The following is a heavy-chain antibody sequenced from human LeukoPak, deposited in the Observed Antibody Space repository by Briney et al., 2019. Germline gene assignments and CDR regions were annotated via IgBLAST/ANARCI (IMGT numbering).Heavy chain of an antibody. CDR1: GGSISSSSYY. CDR3: ARGTYDYSNYFDY. CDR2: IYYSGST. J-gene: IGHJ4*02. Sequence: SETLSLTCTVSGGSISSSSYYWGWIRQPPGKGLEWIGSIYYSGSTYYNPSLKSRVTTSVDTAKNQFSLKLSSVTAADTAVYYCARGTYDYSNYFDYWGQGTLVTVSS. V-gene: IGHV4-39*01. D-gene: IGHD4-11*01.